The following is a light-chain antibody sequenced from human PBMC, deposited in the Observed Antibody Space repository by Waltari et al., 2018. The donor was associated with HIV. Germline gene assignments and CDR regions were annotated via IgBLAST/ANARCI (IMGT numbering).Light chain of an antibody. J-gene: IGLJ3*02. CDR1: SSDVGGYNY. V-gene: IGLV2-14*01. CDR2: EVS. Sequence: QSALTQPASVSGSPGQSITISCTGTSSDVGGYNYASWYQQHPGKAPKVMIYEVSNRPSGVSNRFSGSKSGNTASLTISGLQAEDEADYYCSSYTTTSTWVFGGGTKLTVL. CDR3: SSYTTTSTWV.